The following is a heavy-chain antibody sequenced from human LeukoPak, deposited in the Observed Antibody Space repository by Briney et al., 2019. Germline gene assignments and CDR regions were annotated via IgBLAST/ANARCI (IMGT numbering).Heavy chain of an antibody. CDR1: GFTFSSYG. CDR2: ISSYGDST. Sequence: GGSLRLSCAASGFTFSSYGMHWVRQAPGKGLEYVSAISSYGDSTYYANSVKARFTISRDNSKNTVYLQMGSLRGEDMAVYYCAREWATVVLDYWGQGTRVTVSS. D-gene: IGHD4-23*01. V-gene: IGHV3-64*01. CDR3: AREWATVVLDY. J-gene: IGHJ4*02.